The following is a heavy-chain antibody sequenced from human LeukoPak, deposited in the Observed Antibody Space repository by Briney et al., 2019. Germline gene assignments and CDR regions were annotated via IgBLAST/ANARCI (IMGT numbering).Heavy chain of an antibody. J-gene: IGHJ4*02. CDR1: GFTFSGAW. CDR3: ARHVGISF. V-gene: IGHV3-7*01. Sequence: GGSLRLSCTASGFTFSGAWMTWVRQAPGKGLEWVANIREDGTEKNYVGSVKGRFTISRDNAKNSLFLQMSNLRDDDTAIYYCARHVGISFWGQGTLVTVSS. D-gene: IGHD7-27*01. CDR2: IREDGTEK.